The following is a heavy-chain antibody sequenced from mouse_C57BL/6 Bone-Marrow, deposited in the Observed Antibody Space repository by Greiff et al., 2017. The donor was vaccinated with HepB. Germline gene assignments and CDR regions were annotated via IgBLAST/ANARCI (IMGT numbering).Heavy chain of an antibody. CDR3: ARGYSNLYAMDY. CDR2: IDPSDSET. Sequence: QVHVKQPGAELVRPGSSVKLSCKASGYTFTSYWMHWVKQRPIQGLEWIGNIDPSDSETHYNQKFKDKATLTVDKSSSTAYMQLSSLTSEDSAVYYCARGYSNLYAMDYWGQGTSVTVSS. CDR1: GYTFTSYW. J-gene: IGHJ4*01. V-gene: IGHV1-52*01. D-gene: IGHD2-5*01.